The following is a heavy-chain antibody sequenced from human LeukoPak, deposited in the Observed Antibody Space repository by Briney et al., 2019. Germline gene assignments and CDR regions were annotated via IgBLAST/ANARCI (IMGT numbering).Heavy chain of an antibody. D-gene: IGHD6-13*01. J-gene: IGHJ5*02. V-gene: IGHV1-2*02. Sequence: GASVKVSCKASGYTFTDYYMHWVRQAPGQGLEWMGWINPNSGGTNYAQKFQGRVTMTRDTSISTAYMELSRLRSDDTAVYYCARGSSSWYGWFDPWGQGTLVTVSS. CDR3: ARGSSSWYGWFDP. CDR1: GYTFTDYY. CDR2: INPNSGGT.